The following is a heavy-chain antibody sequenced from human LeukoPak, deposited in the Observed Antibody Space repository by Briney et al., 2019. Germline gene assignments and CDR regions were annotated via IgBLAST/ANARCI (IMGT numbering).Heavy chain of an antibody. J-gene: IGHJ4*02. D-gene: IGHD4-17*01. CDR3: TRDYGDYKGDY. Sequence: GGSLRLSCTGSGFTFGDYAVIWVRQAPGRGLEWVGFIRSKAYGGTTECAASVKGRFTISRDDSKSIAYLQMDSLKTEDTAVYYCTRDYGDYKGDYWGQGTLVTVSS. V-gene: IGHV3-49*04. CDR2: IRSKAYGGTT. CDR1: GFTFGDYA.